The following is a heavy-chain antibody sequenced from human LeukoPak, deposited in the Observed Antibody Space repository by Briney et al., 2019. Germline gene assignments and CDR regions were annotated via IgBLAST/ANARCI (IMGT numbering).Heavy chain of an antibody. CDR3: ATVTPHDAFDI. D-gene: IGHD2-21*02. V-gene: IGHV1-46*01. CDR1: GYTFTSYY. J-gene: IGHJ3*02. Sequence: ASVKVSCKASGYTFTSYYMHWVRQAPGQGLEWMGTINPSGSSTSYAQKFQGRVTMTRDTSTSTVYMELSSLRSEDTAVYYCATVTPHDAFDIWGQGTMVTVSS. CDR2: INPSGSST.